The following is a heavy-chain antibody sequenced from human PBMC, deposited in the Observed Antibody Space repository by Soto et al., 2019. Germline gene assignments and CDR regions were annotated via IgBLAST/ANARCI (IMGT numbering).Heavy chain of an antibody. V-gene: IGHV4-4*02. Sequence: QVQLQESGPGLVKPSGTLSLTCAVSGGSISSSNWWSWVRQPPGKGLERIGEIYHSGSTNYNPSLRSRVTISVDTSKNQFSLKLSSVTAADTAVYYCASLTVANYYYYGMDVWGQGTTVTVSS. CDR3: ASLTVANYYYYGMDV. D-gene: IGHD4-4*01. CDR1: GGSISSSNW. CDR2: IYHSGST. J-gene: IGHJ6*02.